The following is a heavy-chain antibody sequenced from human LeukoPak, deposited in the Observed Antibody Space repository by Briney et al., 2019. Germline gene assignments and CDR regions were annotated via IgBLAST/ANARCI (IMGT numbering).Heavy chain of an antibody. V-gene: IGHV4-59*08. CDR1: GGSISGYY. CDR2: IHYRGTG. D-gene: IGHD5-12*01. Sequence: SETLSLTCTVSGGSISGYYWSWIRQPPGKRLEWIGYIHYRGTGDSNPSLRSRVSISVDTSKNQFSLKMSSLTASDTAMYYCARRGPNSGSSRGWNFDLWGRGTLLTVSS. CDR3: ARRGPNSGSSRGWNFDL. J-gene: IGHJ2*01.